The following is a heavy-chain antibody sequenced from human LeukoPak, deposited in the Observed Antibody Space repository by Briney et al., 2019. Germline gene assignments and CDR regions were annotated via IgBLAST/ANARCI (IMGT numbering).Heavy chain of an antibody. CDR1: GYTFTSYY. D-gene: IGHD3-16*01. V-gene: IGHV1-46*01. J-gene: IGHJ3*02. CDR3: ARTRSGGDDAFDI. Sequence: ASVRVSCKASGYTFTSYYMHWVRQAPGQGLEWMGIINPSGGSTSYAQKFQGRVTMTRDTSTSTVYMELSSLRSEDTAVYYCARTRSGGDDAFDIWGQGTMVTVSS. CDR2: INPSGGST.